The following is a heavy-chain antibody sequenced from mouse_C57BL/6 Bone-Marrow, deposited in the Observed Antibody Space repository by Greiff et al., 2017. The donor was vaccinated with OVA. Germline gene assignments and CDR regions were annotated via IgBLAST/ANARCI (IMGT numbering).Heavy chain of an antibody. CDR2: ISDDGSN. D-gene: IGHD2-12*01. J-gene: IGHJ3*01. Sequence: VQLKQSGPGLVKPSQSLSLTCSVTGYSITSGYYWNWIRQFPGNKLEWMGFISDDGSNNYNPSLKKRISITRDTSKNQFFLKLNSVTTEDTATYYCARDYDFAYWGQGTLVTVSA. V-gene: IGHV3-6*01. CDR3: ARDYDFAY. CDR1: GYSITSGYY.